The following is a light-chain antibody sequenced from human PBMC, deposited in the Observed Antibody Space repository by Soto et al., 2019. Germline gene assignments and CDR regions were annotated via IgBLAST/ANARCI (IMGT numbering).Light chain of an antibody. V-gene: IGKV3-11*01. CDR3: QQRNVWPPVT. Sequence: EVGMTQSPATLSVSPGERATLSCRASQSVSSNLAWYQQKPGQAPRLLIYGASNRATGIPDRFSGSGSGTDFTLTISSLEPEDSAVYYCQQRNVWPPVTFGQGTRLEIK. CDR1: QSVSSN. CDR2: GAS. J-gene: IGKJ5*01.